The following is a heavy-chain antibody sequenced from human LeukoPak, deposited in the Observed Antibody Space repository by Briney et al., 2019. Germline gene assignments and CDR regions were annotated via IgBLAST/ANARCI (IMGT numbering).Heavy chain of an antibody. CDR2: VYHSGST. CDR3: ARALGSYSGGN. D-gene: IGHD1-26*01. J-gene: IGHJ4*02. Sequence: SETLSLTCAVSGGSISSNNWWNWVRQPPGKGLEWIGEVYHSGSTNYNPSLKSRVTISVDKSKNQISLKLNSVTAADTAVYYCARALGSYSGGNWGQGTLVTVSS. CDR1: GGSISSNNW. V-gene: IGHV4-4*02.